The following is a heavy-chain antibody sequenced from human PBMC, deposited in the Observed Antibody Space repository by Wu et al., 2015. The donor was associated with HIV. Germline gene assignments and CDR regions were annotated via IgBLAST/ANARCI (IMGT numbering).Heavy chain of an antibody. CDR2: MNSNSGDT. V-gene: IGHV1-8*01. Sequence: QVQLVQSGAEVKKPGASVKVSCKASGYTFTNYDINWVRQATGQGLEWMGWMNSNSGDTGYAQKFQGRVTMTRNTSISTAYMELSSLRSEDTAVYYCARVALDDYGDYGEDYWGQGTLVTVSS. D-gene: IGHD4-17*01. CDR1: GYTFTNYD. CDR3: ARVALDDYGDYGEDY. J-gene: IGHJ4*02.